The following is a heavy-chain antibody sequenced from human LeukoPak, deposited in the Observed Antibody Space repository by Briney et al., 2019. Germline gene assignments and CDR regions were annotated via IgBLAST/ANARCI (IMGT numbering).Heavy chain of an antibody. Sequence: ASVKVSCKASGGTFSSYAISWVRQAPGQGLEWMGRIIPILGTANYAQKFQGRVTITADKSTSTAYMELSSLRSEDTAVYYCARDYGDYEYFDLWGRGTLVTVSS. CDR1: GGTFSSYA. J-gene: IGHJ2*01. D-gene: IGHD4-17*01. CDR2: IIPILGTA. CDR3: ARDYGDYEYFDL. V-gene: IGHV1-69*04.